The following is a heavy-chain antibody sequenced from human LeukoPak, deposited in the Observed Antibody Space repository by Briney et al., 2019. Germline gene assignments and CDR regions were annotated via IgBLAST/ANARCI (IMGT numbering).Heavy chain of an antibody. V-gene: IGHV3-21*01. J-gene: IGHJ4*02. D-gene: IGHD2-2*01. Sequence: RGGSVRLSCAASGYTFSSCDFNWVRQAPGKGLEWVSYIGPTCTDRYYADSVRGRLTIPRDNAKNTMYLAMDSMRYEDTAVYYCATYTSSRHYDYWGQGTLLTVSS. CDR2: IGPTCTDR. CDR3: ATYTSSRHYDY. CDR1: GYTFSSCD.